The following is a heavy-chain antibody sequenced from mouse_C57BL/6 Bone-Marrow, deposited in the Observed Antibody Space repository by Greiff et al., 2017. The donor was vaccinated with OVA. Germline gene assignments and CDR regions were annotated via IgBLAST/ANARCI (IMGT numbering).Heavy chain of an antibody. CDR2: INPYNGGT. Sequence: VHVKQSGPVLVKPGASVKMSCKASGYTFTDYYMNWVKQSHGKSLEWIGVINPYNGGTSYNQKFKGKATLTVDKSSSTAYMELNSLTSEDSAVYYCARYDSWYFDVWGTGTTVTVSS. D-gene: IGHD2-12*01. CDR3: ARYDSWYFDV. J-gene: IGHJ1*03. CDR1: GYTFTDYY. V-gene: IGHV1-19*01.